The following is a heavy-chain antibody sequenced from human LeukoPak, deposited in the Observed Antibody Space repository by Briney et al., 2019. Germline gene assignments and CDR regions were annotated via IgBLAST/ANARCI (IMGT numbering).Heavy chain of an antibody. D-gene: IGHD2-2*01. CDR2: ISGSGGST. Sequence: GGSLRLSCAASGFTFISYAMSWVRQAPGKGLEWVSAISGSGGSTYYADSVKGRFTISRDNSKNTLYLQMNSLRAEDTAVYYCAKDDGDCSSTSCFPLDYWGLGTLVTVSS. CDR3: AKDDGDCSSTSCFPLDY. V-gene: IGHV3-23*01. CDR1: GFTFISYA. J-gene: IGHJ4*02.